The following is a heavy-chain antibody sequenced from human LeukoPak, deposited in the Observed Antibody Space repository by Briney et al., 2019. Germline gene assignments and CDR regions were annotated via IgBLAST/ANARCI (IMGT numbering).Heavy chain of an antibody. V-gene: IGHV3-33*01. CDR2: IWYDGSNK. Sequence: GGSLRLSCAASGFTFSSYGMHWVRQAPGKGLEWVAVIWYDGSNKYYADSVKGRFTISRDSSKNTLYLQMNSLRAEDTAVYYCARSGGYSGYDFQYYFDYWGQGTLVTVSS. CDR1: GFTFSSYG. J-gene: IGHJ4*02. D-gene: IGHD5-12*01. CDR3: ARSGGYSGYDFQYYFDY.